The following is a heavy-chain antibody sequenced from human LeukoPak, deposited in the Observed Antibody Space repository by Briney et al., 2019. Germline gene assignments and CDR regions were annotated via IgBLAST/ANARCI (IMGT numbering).Heavy chain of an antibody. CDR1: GYASTGYY. J-gene: IGHJ4*02. D-gene: IGHD3-10*01. CDR2: INPNSGGT. V-gene: IGHV1-2*06. CDR3: ARASMVRGVKE. Sequence: ASVKVSCKASGYASTGYYMHWVRQAPGQGLEWMGRINPNSGGTNYAQKFQGRVTMTRDTSISTAYMELSRLRSDDTAVYYCARASMVRGVKEWGQGTLVTVSS.